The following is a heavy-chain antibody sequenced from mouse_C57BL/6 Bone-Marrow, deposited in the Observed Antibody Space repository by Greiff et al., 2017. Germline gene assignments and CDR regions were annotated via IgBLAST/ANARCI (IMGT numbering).Heavy chain of an antibody. CDR3: SEDSAVYYCSLITTVGADY. CDR2: GQGLEWIG. V-gene: IGHV1-87*01. Sequence: QVQLQQSGPELARPWASVKLSCQAFYTFSRRVHFAIRDTNYWMQWVTQRPGQGLEWIGAIYHGHGDTSYNQKYKGKAAWTADNSASTAYMQLSILTSEDSAVYYCSLITTVGADYWGQGTTLTVSS. CDR1: YTFSRRVH. J-gene: IGHJ2*01. D-gene: IGHD1-1*01.